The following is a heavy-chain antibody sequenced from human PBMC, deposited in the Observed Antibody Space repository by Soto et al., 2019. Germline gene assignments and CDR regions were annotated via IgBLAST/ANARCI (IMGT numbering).Heavy chain of an antibody. CDR2: IYYSGST. J-gene: IGHJ5*02. Sequence: TSETLSLTCTVSGGSISSYYWSWIRQPPGKGLEWIGYIYYSGSTNYNPSLKSRVTISVDTSKNQFSLKLSSVTAADTAVYYCARVAIFGVVIGGWFDPWGQGTLVTVSS. V-gene: IGHV4-59*01. D-gene: IGHD3-3*01. CDR1: GGSISSYY. CDR3: ARVAIFGVVIGGWFDP.